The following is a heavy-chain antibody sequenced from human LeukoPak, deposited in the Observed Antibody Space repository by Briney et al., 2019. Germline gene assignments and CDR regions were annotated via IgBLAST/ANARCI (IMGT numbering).Heavy chain of an antibody. CDR2: ISGSGDST. V-gene: IGHV3-23*01. D-gene: IGHD3-10*01. CDR3: AKSKSGSCYNALDS. J-gene: IGHJ4*02. CDR1: GFTFSSYA. Sequence: GGSLRLSCAASGFTFSSYAMSWVRQAPGKGLEWVSAISGSGDSTYYADSVKGRFTISRDNFKNTLYLQMNTLRAEDTAVYYCAKSKSGSCYNALDSWGQGTLVTVSS.